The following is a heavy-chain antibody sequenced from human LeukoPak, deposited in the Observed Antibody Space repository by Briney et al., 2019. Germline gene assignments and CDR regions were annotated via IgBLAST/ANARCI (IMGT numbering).Heavy chain of an antibody. V-gene: IGHV4-59*01. J-gene: IGHJ5*02. D-gene: IGHD3-3*01. CDR1: GGSISSYY. Sequence: SETLSPTCTVSGGSISSYYWSWIRQPPGKGLEWIGYIYYSGSTNYNPSLKSRVTISVDTSKNQFSLKLSSVTAADTAVYYCARGRSYDFWSGYYTGENWFDPWGQGTLVTVSS. CDR2: IYYSGST. CDR3: ARGRSYDFWSGYYTGENWFDP.